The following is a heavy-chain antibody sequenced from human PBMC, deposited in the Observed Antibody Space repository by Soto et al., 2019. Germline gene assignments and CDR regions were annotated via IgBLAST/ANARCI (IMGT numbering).Heavy chain of an antibody. CDR3: GKDPPITGAIYYYYGMDV. V-gene: IGHV3-30*18. D-gene: IGHD1-20*01. CDR2: ISYDGSNK. J-gene: IGHJ6*02. CDR1: GFTFSSYG. Sequence: ESGGGVVQPGRSLRLSCAASGFTFSSYGMHWVRQAPGKGLEWVAVISYDGSNKYYADSVKGRFTISRDNSKNTLYLQMNSLRAEDTAVYYCGKDPPITGAIYYYYGMDVWGQGTTVTVSS.